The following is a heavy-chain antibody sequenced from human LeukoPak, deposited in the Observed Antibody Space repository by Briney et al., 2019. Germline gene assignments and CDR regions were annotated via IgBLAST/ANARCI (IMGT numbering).Heavy chain of an antibody. V-gene: IGHV1-18*01. J-gene: IGHJ4*02. CDR1: GYTFTNYG. CDR2: ISAYSGHT. CDR3: ARSGVGYYYDSSGYYALDY. Sequence: ASVKVSCKASGYTFTNYGISWVRQAPGQGLEWMGWISAYSGHTNYAQKLQGRVTMTTDTSTTTAYMELRSLRSDDTAVYYCARSGVGYYYDSSGYYALDYWGQGTLVTVSS. D-gene: IGHD3-22*01.